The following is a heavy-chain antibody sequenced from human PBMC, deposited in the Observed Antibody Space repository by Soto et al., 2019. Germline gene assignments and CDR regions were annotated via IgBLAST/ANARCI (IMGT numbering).Heavy chain of an antibody. Sequence: GRSLRLSCAASGCTFSDSYKSCVRQAPGKGLEWVSYISSSGSTIYYADSVKGRFTISRDNAKNSLYLQMNSLRAEDTAVYYCARDRPYDYIWGSYRLSSFDPWGQGT. D-gene: IGHD3-16*02. J-gene: IGHJ5*02. V-gene: IGHV3-11*01. CDR1: GCTFSDSY. CDR2: ISSSGSTI. CDR3: ARDRPYDYIWGSYRLSSFDP.